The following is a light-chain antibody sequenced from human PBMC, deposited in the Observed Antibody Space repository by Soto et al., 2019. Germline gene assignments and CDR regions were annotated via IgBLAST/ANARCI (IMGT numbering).Light chain of an antibody. J-gene: IGKJ1*01. CDR2: GAS. V-gene: IGKV3-20*01. Sequence: MQCPGTLSLSSGERGTLSCRASQSLSSSYLACYQQKANQAPMLLIYGASSRATCIPDKFSGSGSGTDFTLTISRLEPEDMAEYYCQQYGSAPRTFGQATDVDIK. CDR1: QSLSSSY. CDR3: QQYGSAPRT.